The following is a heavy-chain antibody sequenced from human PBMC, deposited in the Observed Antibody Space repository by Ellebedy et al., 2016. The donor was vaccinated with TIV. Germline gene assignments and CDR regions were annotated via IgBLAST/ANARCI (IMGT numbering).Heavy chain of an antibody. CDR2: ITGSGDFT. CDR3: AKDKFPLAYCTNGVCFYYFDS. V-gene: IGHV3-23*01. D-gene: IGHD2-8*01. Sequence: GGSLRLXXAASEFTFSHYAMNWVRQAPGKGLEWVSGITGSGDFTQYADSVKGRFTVSRDNSKNTLYLQMSSLRAEDTAVYYCAKDKFPLAYCTNGVCFYYFDSWGQGTLVTVSS. J-gene: IGHJ4*02. CDR1: EFTFSHYA.